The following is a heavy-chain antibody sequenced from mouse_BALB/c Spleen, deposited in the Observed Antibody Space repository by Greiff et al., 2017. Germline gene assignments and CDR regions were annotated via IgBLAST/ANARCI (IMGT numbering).Heavy chain of an antibody. Sequence: EVHLVESGGGLVKPGGSLKLSCAASGFTFSSYAMSWVRQTPEKRLEWVASISSGGSTYYPDSVKGRFTISRDNARNILYLQMSSLRSEDTAMYYCAREENYYGSSCFAYWGQGTLVTVSA. J-gene: IGHJ3*01. CDR3: AREENYYGSSCFAY. D-gene: IGHD1-1*01. CDR2: ISSGGST. V-gene: IGHV5-6-5*01. CDR1: GFTFSSYA.